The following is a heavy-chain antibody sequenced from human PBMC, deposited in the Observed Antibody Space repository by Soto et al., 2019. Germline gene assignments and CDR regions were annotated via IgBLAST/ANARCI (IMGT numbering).Heavy chain of an antibody. J-gene: IGHJ4*02. CDR2: INCYNGNT. CDR3: ARAPFYSASGSPKFDD. Sequence: ASVKVSCKTSGYTFTPYGISWVRQAPGQGLEWMGWINCYNGNTNYAQSFQGRVIMTTDTSTSTAYMELRSLTSDDTAVYYCARAPFYSASGSPKFDDWGQGTLVTVDS. V-gene: IGHV1-18*01. CDR1: GYTFTPYG. D-gene: IGHD3-10*01.